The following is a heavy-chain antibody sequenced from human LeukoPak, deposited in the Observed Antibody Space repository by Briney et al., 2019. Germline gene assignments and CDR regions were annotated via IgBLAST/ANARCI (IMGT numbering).Heavy chain of an antibody. Sequence: GGSLRLSCAASGFTFSSYAMSWVRQAPGKGLDWVSAISGSGGSSYYADSVRGRFTISRDNSKNTLYLQMNSLRVEDTALYYCAKDLGYYYDSSDYFYHDYWGQRTLVTVSS. CDR1: GFTFSSYA. J-gene: IGHJ4*02. D-gene: IGHD3-22*01. CDR2: ISGSGGSS. CDR3: AKDLGYYYDSSDYFYHDY. V-gene: IGHV3-23*01.